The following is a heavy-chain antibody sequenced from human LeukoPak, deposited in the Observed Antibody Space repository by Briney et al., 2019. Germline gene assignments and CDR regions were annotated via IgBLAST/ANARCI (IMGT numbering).Heavy chain of an antibody. V-gene: IGHV4-4*02. CDR2: IYHSGST. D-gene: IGHD6-19*01. Sequence: SETLSLTCAVSGGSISSSNWWSWVRQPPGKGLEWIREIYHSGSTNYNPSLKSRVTISVDKSKNQFSPKLSSVSAADTAVYYCARQKTSSGWSGVDYWGQGTLVTVSS. J-gene: IGHJ4*02. CDR3: ARQKTSSGWSGVDY. CDR1: GGSISSSNW.